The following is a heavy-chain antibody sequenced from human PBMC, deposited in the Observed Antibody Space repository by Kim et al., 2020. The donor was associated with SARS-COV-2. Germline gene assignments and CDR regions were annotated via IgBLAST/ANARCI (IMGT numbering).Heavy chain of an antibody. V-gene: IGHV3-23*01. D-gene: IGHD2-2*01. CDR3: AKALGLGYCSGSTCFYFLGV. Sequence: GGSLRLSCAASGFTFSNYAMNWVRQAPGKGLEWVSAISGSGGSTYYADSVKGRFTISRDNSKNTLYLQMNSLRAEDTALYYCAKALGLGYCSGSTCFYFLGVWGQGTTVTVSS. CDR2: ISGSGGST. CDR1: GFTFSNYA. J-gene: IGHJ6*02.